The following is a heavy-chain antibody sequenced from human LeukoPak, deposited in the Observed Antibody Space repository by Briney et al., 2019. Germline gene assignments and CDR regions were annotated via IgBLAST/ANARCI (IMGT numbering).Heavy chain of an antibody. D-gene: IGHD4-23*01. J-gene: IGHJ4*02. CDR1: GYTLTQLS. V-gene: IGHV1-24*01. CDR2: FDLEDGHT. Sequence: ASVKVSCKVSGYTLTQLSMHWVRQAPGRGLEWMGGFDLEDGHTIYAQKFQGRVTMTEDTSTDTAYMELSSLTSEDTAVYYCARSHYGGNSFDYWGQGTLVTVSS. CDR3: ARSHYGGNSFDY.